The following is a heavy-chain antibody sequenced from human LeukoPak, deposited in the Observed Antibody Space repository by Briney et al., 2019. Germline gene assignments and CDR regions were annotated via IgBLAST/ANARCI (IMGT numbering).Heavy chain of an antibody. J-gene: IGHJ4*02. CDR2: ISHSGST. CDR3: ARTVETTVTVGLGFDY. CDR1: GGSISSSSYY. V-gene: IGHV4-39*07. D-gene: IGHD4-17*01. Sequence: PSETLSLTCTVSGGSISSSSYYWGWIRQPPGKGLEWIGEISHSGSTNYNPSLKSRVTISVDTSKNQFSLKLSSVTAADTAVYYCARTVETTVTVGLGFDYWGQGTLVTVSS.